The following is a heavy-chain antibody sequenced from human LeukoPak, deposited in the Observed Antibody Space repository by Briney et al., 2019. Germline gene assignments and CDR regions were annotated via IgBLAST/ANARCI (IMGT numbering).Heavy chain of an antibody. CDR1: GYSFTNYC. V-gene: IGHV5-51*01. CDR3: ARLDDTNAFDI. CDR2: IYPDVSVT. J-gene: IGHJ3*02. D-gene: IGHD3-22*01. Sequence: GESLKISCKGSGYSFTNYCIGWVRQMPGKGLEWMGSIYPDVSVTRYSPSFQGQVTISADKSISTAYLQWSSLKASDTAMYYCARLDDTNAFDIWGQGTKVTVSS.